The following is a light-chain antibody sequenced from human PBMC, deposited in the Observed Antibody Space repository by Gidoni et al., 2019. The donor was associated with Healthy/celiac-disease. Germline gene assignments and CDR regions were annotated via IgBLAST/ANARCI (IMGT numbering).Light chain of an antibody. Sequence: QSVLTQPPSASGTPGQRVPISCSGSSSNIGSNTVNWYQQLPGTAPKLLIYSNKQRPSGVPDRFSGSKSGTSASLAISGRQSEDEADYYWAAWDDSLNGHVVFGGGTKLTVL. CDR2: SNK. V-gene: IGLV1-44*01. J-gene: IGLJ2*01. CDR1: SSNIGSNT. CDR3: AAWDDSLNGHVV.